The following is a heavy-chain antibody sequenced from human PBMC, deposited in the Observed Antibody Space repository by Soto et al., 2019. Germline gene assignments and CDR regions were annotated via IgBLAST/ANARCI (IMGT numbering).Heavy chain of an antibody. J-gene: IGHJ4*02. CDR1: GFTFSGSA. D-gene: IGHD6-6*01. Sequence: PGGSLRLSCAASGFTFSGSAMHWVRQASGKGLEWVGRIRSKANSYATAYAASVKGRFTISRDDSKNTAYLQMNSLKTEDTAVYYCTRHSGADRDPPNTDYWGQGTLVTVS. V-gene: IGHV3-73*01. CDR2: IRSKANSYAT. CDR3: TRHSGADRDPPNTDY.